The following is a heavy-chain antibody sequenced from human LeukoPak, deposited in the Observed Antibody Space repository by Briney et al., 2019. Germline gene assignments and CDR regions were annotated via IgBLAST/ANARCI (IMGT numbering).Heavy chain of an antibody. V-gene: IGHV3-30*02. CDR3: AKDRQTITIFGVVNTPRANFDY. J-gene: IGHJ4*02. CDR2: IRYDGSNK. Sequence: PGGSLRLSCAASGFSFSRYDIHWVRQAPGKGLERVAFIRYDGSNKNYADSVKGRFTISRDNFMSTVYLQMNSLRAEDTAVYYCAKDRQTITIFGVVNTPRANFDYWGQGTLVTVSS. D-gene: IGHD3-3*01. CDR1: GFSFSRYD.